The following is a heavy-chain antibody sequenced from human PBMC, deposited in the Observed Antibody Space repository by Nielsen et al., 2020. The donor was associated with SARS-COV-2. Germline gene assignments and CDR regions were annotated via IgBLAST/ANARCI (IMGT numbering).Heavy chain of an antibody. CDR1: GYTFTGYY. CDR3: ARDPYSSSDENWFDP. Sequence: SVKVSCKASGYTFTGYYMHWVRQAPGQGLEWMGRINPNSGGTNYAQKFQGRVTMTRDTSISTAYMELSRLRSDDTAVYYCARDPYSSSDENWFDPWGQGTLVTVSS. V-gene: IGHV1-2*06. CDR2: INPNSGGT. J-gene: IGHJ5*02. D-gene: IGHD6-6*01.